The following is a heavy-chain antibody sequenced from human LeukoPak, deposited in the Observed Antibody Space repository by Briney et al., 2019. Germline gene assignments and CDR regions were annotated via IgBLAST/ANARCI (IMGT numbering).Heavy chain of an antibody. V-gene: IGHV3-48*03. CDR3: ARDGSTVTTGDNWFDP. Sequence: GGYLRRSCAASGFTCSSYEMNWVRQAPGKGLEWVSYISSSGSTIYYADSVKGRFTISRDNAKNSLYLQMTSLRAEDTAVYYCARDGSTVTTGDNWFDPWGQGTLVTVSS. CDR1: GFTCSSYE. D-gene: IGHD4-17*01. CDR2: ISSSGSTI. J-gene: IGHJ5*02.